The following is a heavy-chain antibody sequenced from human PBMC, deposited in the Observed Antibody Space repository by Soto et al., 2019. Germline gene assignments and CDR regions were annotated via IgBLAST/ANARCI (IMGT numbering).Heavy chain of an antibody. J-gene: IGHJ4*02. CDR2: IYPGDFDI. CDR1: GYKFIDYW. V-gene: IGHV5-51*01. D-gene: IGHD3-10*01. Sequence: GESLKISCKGSGYKFIDYWTGWVRQVPGGGLEWMGIIYPGDFDIKYNPAFQGQVTISADKSITTAYLQWSSLKASDTAIYYCVRSYGGEYHDRRQYYFSYWGQGTLVTVSS. CDR3: VRSYGGEYHDRRQYYFSY.